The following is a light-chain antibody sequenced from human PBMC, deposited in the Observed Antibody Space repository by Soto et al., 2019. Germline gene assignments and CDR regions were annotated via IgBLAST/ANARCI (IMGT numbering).Light chain of an antibody. CDR3: CSSGGSPTYV. Sequence: QSVLTXPASVSGSPGQSITISCTGTSSNVGSYKLVSWYQQHPGKAPKLMIFEVNKRPSGVSNRFSGSKSGNTASLTISGLKVEDEADYYCCSSGGSPTYVFGTGTKVTV. V-gene: IGLV2-23*02. J-gene: IGLJ1*01. CDR1: SSNVGSYKL. CDR2: EVN.